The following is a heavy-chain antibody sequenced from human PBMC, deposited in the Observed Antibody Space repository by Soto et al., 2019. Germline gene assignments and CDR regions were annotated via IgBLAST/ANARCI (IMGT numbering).Heavy chain of an antibody. J-gene: IGHJ3*02. V-gene: IGHV1-2*02. Sequence: QLHLVQSGAVVKKPGASVTVSCSASGYPVTAYYMHWVRQAPGRGLEWMGGINPATGAAKYTQTFQGRATMTRDTSTSTVFTELSGLTSEDPAVFYCARGGGVGVAGSAAFDMWGQGTLVTVSS. CDR3: ARGGGVGVAGSAAFDM. CDR1: GYPVTAYY. D-gene: IGHD3-3*01. CDR2: INPATGAA.